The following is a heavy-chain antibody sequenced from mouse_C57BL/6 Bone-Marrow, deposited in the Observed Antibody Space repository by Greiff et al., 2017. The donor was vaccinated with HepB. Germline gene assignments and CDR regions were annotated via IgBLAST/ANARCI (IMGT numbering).Heavy chain of an antibody. CDR3: ARSNWDDSLYYFDY. CDR2: IDPSDSET. Sequence: QVQLQQPGAELVRPGSSVKLSCKASGYTFTSYWMHWVKQRPIQGLEWIGNIDPSDSETHYNQKFKDKATLTVDKSSSTAYMQLSSLTSEDSAVYYCARSNWDDSLYYFDYWGQGTTLTVSS. V-gene: IGHV1-52*01. D-gene: IGHD4-1*01. J-gene: IGHJ2*01. CDR1: GYTFTSYW.